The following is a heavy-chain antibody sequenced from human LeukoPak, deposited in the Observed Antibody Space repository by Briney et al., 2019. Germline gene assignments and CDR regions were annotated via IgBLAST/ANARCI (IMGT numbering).Heavy chain of an antibody. J-gene: IGHJ4*02. V-gene: IGHV4-34*01. D-gene: IGHD3-22*01. CDR3: ARVYSSGYYRSFDY. CDR2: INHSGST. CDR1: GGSFTGYY. Sequence: SETLSLTCAVSGGSFTGYYWSWIRQPPGKGLEWIGEINHSGSTNYNPSIKSRVTISVDTSKNQFSLKLSSVTAADTSVYYCARVYSSGYYRSFDYWGQGTLVTVSS.